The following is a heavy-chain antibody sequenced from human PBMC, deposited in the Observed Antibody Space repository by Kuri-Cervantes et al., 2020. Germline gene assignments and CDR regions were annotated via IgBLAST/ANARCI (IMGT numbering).Heavy chain of an antibody. J-gene: IGHJ4*02. Sequence: GESLKISCAASGFTFSSYWMSWVRQAPGKGLEWVAVISYDGSNKYYADSVKGRFTISRDNSKNTLYLQMNSLRAEDTAVYYCARARPGVHLFTYWGQGTLVTVSS. CDR2: ISYDGSNK. V-gene: IGHV3-30-3*01. CDR1: GFTFSSYW. D-gene: IGHD3-10*01. CDR3: ARARPGVHLFTY.